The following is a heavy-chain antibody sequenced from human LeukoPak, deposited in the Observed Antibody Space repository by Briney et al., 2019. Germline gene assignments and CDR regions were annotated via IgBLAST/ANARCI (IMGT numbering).Heavy chain of an antibody. CDR3: ARHYSYGYYYYGMDV. J-gene: IGHJ6*02. D-gene: IGHD5-18*01. V-gene: IGHV4-4*07. CDR1: GGSISSYY. Sequence: PSETLSLTCTVSGGSISSYYWSWIRQPAGKGLEWIGRIYMSGSTNYNSSLKSRVNMSVDTSKNQFSLNLSSVTAADTAVYYCARHYSYGYYYYGMDVWGQGTTVTVSS. CDR2: IYMSGST.